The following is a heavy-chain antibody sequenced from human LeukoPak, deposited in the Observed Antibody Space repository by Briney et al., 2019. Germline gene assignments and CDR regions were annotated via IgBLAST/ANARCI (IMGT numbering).Heavy chain of an antibody. CDR3: ARAYGSGTYGAFDI. J-gene: IGHJ3*02. Sequence: GGSLRLSCAAAGFTFSSHWMHWVRQDAGKGLVLVSRINSDGSSTGSADSEKGRFTISRDNAKNTLYLQMNSLRGEDTAVYYCARAYGSGTYGAFDIWGQGTKVTVSS. CDR2: INSDGSST. CDR1: GFTFSSHW. D-gene: IGHD3-10*01. V-gene: IGHV3-74*01.